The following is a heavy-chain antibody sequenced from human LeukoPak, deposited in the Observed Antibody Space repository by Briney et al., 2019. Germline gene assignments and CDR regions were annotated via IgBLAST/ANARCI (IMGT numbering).Heavy chain of an antibody. D-gene: IGHD3-9*01. J-gene: IGHJ6*02. Sequence: GGSLRLSCAASGFTFSSYAMHWVRQAPGKGLEWVAVISYDGSNEYYADSVKGRFTISRDNSKNTLYLQMNSLRAEDTAVYYCARGMPIVYYDILTGSTTYYYYGMDVWGQGTTVTVSS. V-gene: IGHV3-30-3*01. CDR1: GFTFSSYA. CDR2: ISYDGSNE. CDR3: ARGMPIVYYDILTGSTTYYYYGMDV.